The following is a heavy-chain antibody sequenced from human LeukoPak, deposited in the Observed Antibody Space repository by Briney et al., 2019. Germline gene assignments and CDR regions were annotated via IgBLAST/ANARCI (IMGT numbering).Heavy chain of an antibody. Sequence: SVNVSCKASGGTFNNYAFSWVRQAPGQGLEWMGRIIPILGIANYAPKFQGRVTITADKSTSTAYMELSSLGSEDTAVYYCARDSVLGCGGDCYTHFDYWGEGTLVTVSS. CDR2: IIPILGIA. J-gene: IGHJ4*02. CDR1: GGTFNNYA. CDR3: ARDSVLGCGGDCYTHFDY. V-gene: IGHV1-69*04. D-gene: IGHD2-21*02.